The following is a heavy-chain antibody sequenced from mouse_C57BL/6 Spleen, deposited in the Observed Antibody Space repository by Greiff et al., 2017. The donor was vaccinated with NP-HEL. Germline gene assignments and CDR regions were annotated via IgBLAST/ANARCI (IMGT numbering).Heavy chain of an antibody. CDR1: GYTFTSYT. Sequence: QVQLQQSGAELARPGASVKMSCKASGYTFTSYTMHWVKQRPGQGLEWIGYINPSSGYTKYNQKFKDKATLTADKSSSTAYMQLSSLTSEDSAIYYCARSLYYAMDYWGQGTSVPVSS. CDR3: ARSLYYAMDY. J-gene: IGHJ4*01. V-gene: IGHV1-4*01. CDR2: INPSSGYT.